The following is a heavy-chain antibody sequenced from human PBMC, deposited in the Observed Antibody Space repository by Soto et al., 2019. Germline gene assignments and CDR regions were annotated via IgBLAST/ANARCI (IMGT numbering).Heavy chain of an antibody. D-gene: IGHD5-18*01. CDR3: AKDHNTAMVTYFDY. J-gene: IGHJ4*02. CDR1: GFTFSSYG. CDR2: ISYDGSNK. Sequence: GGSLRLSCAASGFTFSSYGMHWVRQAPGKGLEWVAVISYDGSNKYYADSVKGRFTISRDNSKNTLYLQMNSLRAEDTAVYYCAKDHNTAMVTYFDYWGQGTLVTVSS. V-gene: IGHV3-30*18.